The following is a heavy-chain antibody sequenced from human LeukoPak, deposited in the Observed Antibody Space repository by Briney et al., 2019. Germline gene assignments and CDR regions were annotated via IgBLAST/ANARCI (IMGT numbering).Heavy chain of an antibody. Sequence: SETLSLTCAVYGGSFSGYYWSWIRQPPGKGLEWIGEINHSGGTNYNPSLKSRVTISVDTSKNQFSLKLSSVTAADTAVYYCARGLGSSDCSSTSCDAGFDYWGQGTLVTVSS. V-gene: IGHV4-34*01. J-gene: IGHJ4*02. CDR1: GGSFSGYY. CDR3: ARGLGSSDCSSTSCDAGFDY. D-gene: IGHD2-2*01. CDR2: INHSGGT.